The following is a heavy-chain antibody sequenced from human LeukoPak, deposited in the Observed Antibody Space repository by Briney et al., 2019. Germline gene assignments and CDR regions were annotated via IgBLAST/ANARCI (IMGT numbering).Heavy chain of an antibody. D-gene: IGHD2-2*02. CDR2: IRSKANSYAT. Sequence: GGSLRLSCAASGFTFSGSAMHWVRQASGKGLEWVGRIRSKANSYATGYAASVKGRFTISRDDSKNTAYLQMNSLKTEDTAVYYCTRLRCSSTSCYRFDYWGQGTLVTVSS. J-gene: IGHJ4*02. V-gene: IGHV3-73*01. CDR3: TRLRCSSTSCYRFDY. CDR1: GFTFSGSA.